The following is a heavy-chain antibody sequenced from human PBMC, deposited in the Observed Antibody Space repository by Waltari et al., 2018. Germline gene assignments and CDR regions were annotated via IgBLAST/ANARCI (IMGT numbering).Heavy chain of an antibody. CDR2: ISSSSAYI. V-gene: IGHV3-21*01. Sequence: EVQLVESGGGLVKPGGSLRLSCVASGVTFDYSSLNWVRQAPGKGLEWVSSISSSSAYIYYADSVKGRFTVSRDNARNSLYLQMNSLRAEDSGLYYCARRFCSGGDCYWIFDFWGQGTLVTVSS. CDR3: ARRFCSGGDCYWIFDF. D-gene: IGHD2-21*02. J-gene: IGHJ4*02. CDR1: GVTFDYSS.